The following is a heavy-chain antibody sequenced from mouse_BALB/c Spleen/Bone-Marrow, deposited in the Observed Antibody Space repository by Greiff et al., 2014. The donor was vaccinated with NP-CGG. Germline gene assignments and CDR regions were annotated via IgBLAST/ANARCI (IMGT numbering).Heavy chain of an antibody. CDR2: ISCYNGAT. CDR3: ARLRGDYDGYAMDY. J-gene: IGHJ4*01. V-gene: IGHV1S34*01. Sequence: LVKTGASVKISCKASGYSFTGYYMHWVKQSHGKSLEWIGYISCYNGATSYNQKFKGKATFTVDTSSSTAYMQFNSMKSEDSAVNYCARLRGDYDGYAMDYWGQGTSVTVSS. CDR1: GYSFTGYY. D-gene: IGHD2-4*01.